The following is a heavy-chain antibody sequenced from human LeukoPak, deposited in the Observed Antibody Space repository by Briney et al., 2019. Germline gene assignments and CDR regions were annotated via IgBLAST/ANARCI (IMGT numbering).Heavy chain of an antibody. D-gene: IGHD1-26*01. CDR1: GGSISSYY. CDR2: IYYSGST. CDR3: ARQDYSGTYHFDY. Sequence: SETLSLTCTVSGGSISSYYWSWIRQPPGKGLEWIGYIYYSGSTNYNPSLKSRVTISVDTSKNQFSLKLTSVTATDTAVYYCARQDYSGTYHFDYWGQGTLVTVSS. J-gene: IGHJ4*02. V-gene: IGHV4-59*08.